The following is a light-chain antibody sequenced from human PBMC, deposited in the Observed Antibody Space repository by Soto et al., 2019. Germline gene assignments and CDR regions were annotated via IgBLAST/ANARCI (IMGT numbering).Light chain of an antibody. CDR3: QQYYSYPPNT. CDR1: QGISSY. CDR2: AAS. J-gene: IGKJ5*01. Sequence: IQMTQSRSSLSVSGGDRVTISFRASQGISSYLAWYQQKPGKAPKLLIYAASTLQSGVPSRFSGSGSGTDFTLTISCLQSEDFATYYCQQYYSYPPNTFGQGTRLEIK. V-gene: IGKV1-8*01.